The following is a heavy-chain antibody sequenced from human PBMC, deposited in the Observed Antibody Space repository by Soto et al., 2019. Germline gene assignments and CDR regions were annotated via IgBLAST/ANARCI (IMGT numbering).Heavy chain of an antibody. V-gene: IGHV3-30*18. Sequence: GGSLRLSCASSGFTFSSYGMHWVRQAPGKGLEWVAVISYDGSNKYYADSVKGRFTISRDNSKNTLYLQMSSLKPEDTAVYYCAKDTELQAYSYYYGIDVWGQGPAVTVSS. J-gene: IGHJ6*02. CDR2: ISYDGSNK. CDR1: GFTFSSYG. D-gene: IGHD1-7*01. CDR3: AKDTELQAYSYYYGIDV.